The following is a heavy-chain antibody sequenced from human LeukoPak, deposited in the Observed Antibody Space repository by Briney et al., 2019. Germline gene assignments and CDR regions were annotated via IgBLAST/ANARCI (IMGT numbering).Heavy chain of an antibody. CDR3: TRDPRLLDY. CDR1: GFTFSVHY. Sequence: GGSLRLSCGASGFTFSVHYMSWLRQAPGKGLELVAYINGGGDVITYADSVKGRFTISRDNAKNSLYLQMNSLRDEDTAVYYCTRDPRLLDYWGQGTLVSVSS. V-gene: IGHV3-11*01. J-gene: IGHJ4*02. CDR2: INGGGDVI.